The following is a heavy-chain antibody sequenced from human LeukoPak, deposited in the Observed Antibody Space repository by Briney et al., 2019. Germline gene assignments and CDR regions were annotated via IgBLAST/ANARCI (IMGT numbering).Heavy chain of an antibody. Sequence: SETLSLTCAAYGGSFSGYYWSWIRQPPGKGLEWIGSIYYSGSTYYNPSLKSRVTISVDTSKNQFSLKLSSVTAADTAVYYCAGEYSSSWGQGTLVTVSS. CDR3: AGEYSSS. V-gene: IGHV4-34*01. J-gene: IGHJ4*02. D-gene: IGHD6-6*01. CDR1: GGSFSGYY. CDR2: IYYSGST.